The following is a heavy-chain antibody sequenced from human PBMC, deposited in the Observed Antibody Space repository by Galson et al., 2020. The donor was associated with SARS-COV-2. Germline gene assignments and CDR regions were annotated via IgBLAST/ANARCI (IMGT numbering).Heavy chain of an antibody. CDR3: ARDPGMALDP. CDR1: GFTFSSYA. Sequence: TGGSLRLSCAASGFTFSSYAMHWVRQAPGKGLEWVAVISYDGSNKYYADSVKGRFTISRDNSKNTLYLQMNSLRAEDTAVYYCARDPGMALDPWGQGTLVTVSS. J-gene: IGHJ5*02. CDR2: ISYDGSNK. V-gene: IGHV3-30-3*01.